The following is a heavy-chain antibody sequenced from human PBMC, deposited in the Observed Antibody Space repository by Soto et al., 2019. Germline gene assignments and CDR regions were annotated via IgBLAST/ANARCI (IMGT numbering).Heavy chain of an antibody. CDR3: ARGKRAARRGNWFDP. D-gene: IGHD6-6*01. V-gene: IGHV4-34*01. CDR2: INHSGST. Sequence: PSETLSLTCAVYGGSFSGYYWSWIRQPPGKGLEWIGEINHSGSTNYNPSLKSRVTISVDTSKNQFSLKLSSVTAADTAVYYCARGKRAARRGNWFDPWGQGTLVTV. CDR1: GGSFSGYY. J-gene: IGHJ5*02.